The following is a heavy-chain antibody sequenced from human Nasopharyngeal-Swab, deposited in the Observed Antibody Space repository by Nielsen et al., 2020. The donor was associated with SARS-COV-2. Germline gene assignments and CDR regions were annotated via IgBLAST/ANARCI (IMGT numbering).Heavy chain of an antibody. V-gene: IGHV1-69*13. CDR3: ARDFGSGWLDYYYYYMDV. CDR2: IIPIFGTA. D-gene: IGHD6-19*01. CDR1: GGTFSSDA. Sequence: SVKVSCKASGGTFSSDAISWVRQAPGQGLEWMGGIIPIFGTANYAQKFQGRVTITADESTSTAYMELSSLRSEDTAVYYCARDFGSGWLDYYYYYMDVWGKGTTVTVSS. J-gene: IGHJ6*03.